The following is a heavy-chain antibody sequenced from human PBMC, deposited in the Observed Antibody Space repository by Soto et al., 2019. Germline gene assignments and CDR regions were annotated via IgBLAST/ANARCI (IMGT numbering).Heavy chain of an antibody. D-gene: IGHD4-4*01. CDR3: ARDPGLQLGPAYNWFAP. CDR2: ISAYNGNT. Sequence: ASVKVSCKASGYTFTSYGISWVRQAPGQGLEWMGWISAYNGNTNYAQKLQGRVTMTTDTSTSTAYMELRSLRSDDTAVYYCARDPGLQLGPAYNWFAPRGQGTLVTVSS. J-gene: IGHJ5*02. V-gene: IGHV1-18*01. CDR1: GYTFTSYG.